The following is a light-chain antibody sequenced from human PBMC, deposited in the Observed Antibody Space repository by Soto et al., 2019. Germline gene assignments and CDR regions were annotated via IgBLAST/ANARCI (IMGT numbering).Light chain of an antibody. Sequence: DIQMTQSPSILSASVGDRVTITCRASQSISVWLAWYQQKAGKAPNLLIYKASRLESGVPSRFSGSGSETEFTLTISGLQPGDSATYYCQQYNSYSPTFGQGTKVDIK. CDR3: QQYNSYSPT. CDR2: KAS. CDR1: QSISVW. J-gene: IGKJ1*01. V-gene: IGKV1-5*03.